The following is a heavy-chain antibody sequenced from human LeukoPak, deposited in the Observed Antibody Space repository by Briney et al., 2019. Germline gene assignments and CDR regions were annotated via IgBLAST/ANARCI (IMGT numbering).Heavy chain of an antibody. D-gene: IGHD2-15*01. CDR3: ARPADCSGGSCYSINV. CDR2: MNPNSGNT. V-gene: IGHV1-8*01. Sequence: ASVKASCKASGYTFTSYDINWVRQATGQGLEWMGWMNPNSGNTGYAQKFQGRVTMTRNTSISTAYMELSSLRSEDTAVYYCARPADCSGGSCYSINVWGQGTTVTVSS. CDR1: GYTFTSYD. J-gene: IGHJ6*02.